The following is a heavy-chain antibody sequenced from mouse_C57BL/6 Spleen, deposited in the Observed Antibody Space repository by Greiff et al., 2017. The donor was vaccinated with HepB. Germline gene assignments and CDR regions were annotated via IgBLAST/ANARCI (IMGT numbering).Heavy chain of an antibody. D-gene: IGHD1-1*01. CDR3: ARSITTVVGYYFDY. J-gene: IGHJ2*01. Sequence: VHVKQSGPELVKPGASVKISCKASGYSFTDYNMNWVKQSNGKSLEWIGVINPNYGTTSYNQKFKGKATLTVDQSSSTAYMQLNSLTSEDSAVYYCARSITTVVGYYFDYWGQGTTLTVSS. CDR1: GYSFTDYN. V-gene: IGHV1-39*01. CDR2: INPNYGTT.